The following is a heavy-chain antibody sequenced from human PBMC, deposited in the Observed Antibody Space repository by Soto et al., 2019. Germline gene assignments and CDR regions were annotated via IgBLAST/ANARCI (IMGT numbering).Heavy chain of an antibody. CDR1: GGSINNYY. CDR3: ASRYGGNFDY. Sequence: QVQLQESGPGLVKPSETLSLTCTVSGGSINNYYWSWIRQPPGKGLEWIGYIYYSGSTNYNPSLKSRVTISVDTSKNQCSLKLCSVTAADTAVYYCASRYGGNFDYWRQGTLVTVSS. V-gene: IGHV4-59*01. CDR2: IYYSGST. D-gene: IGHD1-26*01. J-gene: IGHJ4*02.